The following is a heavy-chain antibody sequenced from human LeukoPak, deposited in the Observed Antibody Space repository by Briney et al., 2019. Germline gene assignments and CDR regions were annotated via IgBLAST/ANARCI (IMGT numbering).Heavy chain of an antibody. Sequence: ASVKVSCKASGGTFSSYEISWVRQAPGQGLEWMGWISAYNGNTNYAQKLQGRVTMTTDTSTSTAYMELRSLRSDDTAVYYCARENYGGNYDYWGQGTLVTVSS. D-gene: IGHD4-23*01. J-gene: IGHJ4*02. CDR2: ISAYNGNT. CDR1: GGTFSSYE. CDR3: ARENYGGNYDY. V-gene: IGHV1-18*01.